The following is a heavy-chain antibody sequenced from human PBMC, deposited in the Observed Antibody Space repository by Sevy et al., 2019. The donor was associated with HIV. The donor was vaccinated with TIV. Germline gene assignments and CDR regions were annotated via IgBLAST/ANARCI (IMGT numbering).Heavy chain of an antibody. J-gene: IGHJ5*02. CDR3: ARDRGEILRSAFKS. D-gene: IGHD3-10*01. V-gene: IGHV3-30*04. CDR2: ISHDGRNYK. Sequence: GGSLRLSCAASGFTFSEYGMHWVRQAPGKGLEWVAVISHDGRNYKYNADFVKGRFTISRDNSRNTLYLQMNSLRAEDTAIYYGARDRGEILRSAFKSWGQGTLVTVSS. CDR1: GFTFSEYG.